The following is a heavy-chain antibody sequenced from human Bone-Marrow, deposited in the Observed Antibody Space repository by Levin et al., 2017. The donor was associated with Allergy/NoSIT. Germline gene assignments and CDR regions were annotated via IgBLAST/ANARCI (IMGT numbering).Heavy chain of an antibody. CDR1: GDLITSGGYA. CDR2: IYHGGKT. Sequence: PSETLSLMCTVSGDLITSGGYAWAWIRQAPGKGLECIGYIYHGGKTSFSPSLKSRVTMSLDKSKNQFSLRLTSLTAADTAVYYCASSSYDESGYFSEWGPGILVSVSS. V-gene: IGHV4-30-2*01. CDR3: ASSSYDESGYFSE. J-gene: IGHJ4*02. D-gene: IGHD3-22*01.